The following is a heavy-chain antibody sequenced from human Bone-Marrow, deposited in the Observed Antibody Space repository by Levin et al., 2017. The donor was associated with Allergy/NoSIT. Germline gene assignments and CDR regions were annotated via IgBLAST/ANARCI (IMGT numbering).Heavy chain of an antibody. J-gene: IGHJ4*02. CDR1: GGSISSYY. V-gene: IGHV4-59*01. D-gene: IGHD2-21*02. Sequence: SETLSLTCTVSGGSISSYYWSWIRQPPGKGLEWIGYIYYSGSTNYNPSLKSRVTISVDTSKNQFSLKLSSVTAADTAVYYCARERGLAYCGGDCYYFDYWGQGTLVTVSS. CDR3: ARERGLAYCGGDCYYFDY. CDR2: IYYSGST.